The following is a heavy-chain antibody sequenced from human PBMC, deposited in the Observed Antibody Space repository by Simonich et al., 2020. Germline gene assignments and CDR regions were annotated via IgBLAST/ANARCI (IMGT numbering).Heavy chain of an antibody. J-gene: IGHJ5*02. CDR3: AREEANGYSSSWNWFDP. CDR2: INPTRGGT. CDR1: GYTFTGYY. V-gene: IGHV1-2*02. Sequence: QVQLVQSGAEVKKPGASVKVSCKASGYTFTGYYMHWVRQAPGQRVEWLGWINPTRGGTNYAQKFQGRVTMTRDTSISTAYMERSRLRSDDTAVYYCAREEANGYSSSWNWFDPWGQGTLVTVSS. D-gene: IGHD6-13*01.